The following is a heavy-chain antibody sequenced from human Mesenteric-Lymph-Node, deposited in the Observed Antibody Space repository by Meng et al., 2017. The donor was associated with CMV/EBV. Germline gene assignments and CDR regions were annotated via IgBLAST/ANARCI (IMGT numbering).Heavy chain of an antibody. CDR3: ASGWGTGPLDY. CDR2: VNVKTGDP. D-gene: IGHD3-16*01. J-gene: IGHJ4*02. V-gene: IGHV7-4-1*02. Sequence: SCKPSGTTLVSNGMNWVRQTPGQGLEWMGWVNVKTGDPTYAQDFTGRFVFSFDTSVSTTYLQISSLKTEDTAVYYCASGWGTGPLDYWGQGTLVTVSS. CDR1: GTTLVSNG.